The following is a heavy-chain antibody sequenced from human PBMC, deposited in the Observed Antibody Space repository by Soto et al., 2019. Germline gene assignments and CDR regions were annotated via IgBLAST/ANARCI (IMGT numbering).Heavy chain of an antibody. CDR2: ISAYNGNT. J-gene: IGHJ4*02. CDR3: ARSGEGWLRSDFDY. CDR1: GYTFTSYG. Sequence: ASVKVSCKASGYTFTSYGISWVRQAPGQGLEWMGWISAYNGNTNYAQKLQGRVTMTTDTSTSTAYMELRSLRSGDTAVYYCARSGEGWLRSDFDYWGQGTLVTVSS. V-gene: IGHV1-18*01. D-gene: IGHD5-12*01.